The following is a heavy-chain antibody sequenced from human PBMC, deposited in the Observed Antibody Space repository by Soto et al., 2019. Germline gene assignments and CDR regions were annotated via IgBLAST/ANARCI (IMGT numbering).Heavy chain of an antibody. D-gene: IGHD1-20*01. J-gene: IGHJ5*02. CDR2: IYASGST. CDR1: GGSISNYY. V-gene: IGHV4-4*07. Sequence: KSSETLSLTCTVSGGSISNYYWSWIRQPAGKGLEWIGRIYASGSTNYNPSLNSRVTMSVDTSKNQFSLKLSSVTAADTAVYYCARDRAVTGNDNWFDPWGQGTLVTVS. CDR3: ARDRAVTGNDNWFDP.